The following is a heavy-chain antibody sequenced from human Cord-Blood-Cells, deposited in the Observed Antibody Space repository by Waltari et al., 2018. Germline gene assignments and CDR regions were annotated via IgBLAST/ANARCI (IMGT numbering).Heavy chain of an antibody. D-gene: IGHD6-13*01. CDR2: IYYSGST. CDR3: ARQGRAAAEYFDY. Sequence: QLQLQESGPGLVKPSETLSLTCTVSGGSISSSSYYWGWIRQPPGKGLGWIGSIYYSGSTYYNPSLKSRVTISVDTSKNQFSLKLSSVTAADTAVYYCARQGRAAAEYFDYWGQGTLVTVSS. V-gene: IGHV4-39*01. CDR1: GGSISSSSYY. J-gene: IGHJ4*02.